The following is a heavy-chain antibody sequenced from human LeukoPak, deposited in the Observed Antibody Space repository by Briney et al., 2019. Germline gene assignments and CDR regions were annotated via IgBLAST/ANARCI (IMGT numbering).Heavy chain of an antibody. CDR1: GFTFSSYG. V-gene: IGHV3-53*01. D-gene: IGHD4/OR15-4a*01. Sequence: GGSLRLSCADSGFTFSSYGMHWVRQAPGKGLEWVSFIYSDNTHYSDSVKGRFTISRDNSKNTLYLQMNSLRAEDTAVYYCARRAGAYSHPYDYWGQGTLVTVSS. CDR2: IYSDNT. J-gene: IGHJ4*02. CDR3: ARRAGAYSHPYDY.